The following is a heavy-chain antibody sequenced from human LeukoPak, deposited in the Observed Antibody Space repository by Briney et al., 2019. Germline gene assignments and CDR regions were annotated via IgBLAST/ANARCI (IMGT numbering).Heavy chain of an antibody. CDR2: IYYSGST. Sequence: PSETLSLTCTVSGGSISSSSYYWGWIRQPPGKGLEWFGSIYYSGSTYYNPSLKSRVTVSVDTSKNQFSLKLSSVTAADTAVYYCARLRCSSTSCLYYFDYWGQGTLVTVSS. V-gene: IGHV4-39*01. D-gene: IGHD2-2*01. CDR1: GGSISSSSYY. CDR3: ARLRCSSTSCLYYFDY. J-gene: IGHJ4*02.